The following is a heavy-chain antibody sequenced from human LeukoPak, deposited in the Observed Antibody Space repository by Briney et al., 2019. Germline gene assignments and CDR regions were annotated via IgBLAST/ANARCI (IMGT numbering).Heavy chain of an antibody. D-gene: IGHD3-10*01. CDR1: GGSFSGYY. V-gene: IGHV4-34*01. CDR3: ARGVPRIYGSGSYLDY. CDR2: INHSGST. Sequence: SETLSLTCAVYGGSFSGYYWSWIRQPPGKGLEWIGEINHSGSTSYNPSLKSRVTISVDTSKNQFSLKPSSVTAADTAVYYCARGVPRIYGSGSYLDYWGQGTLVTVPS. J-gene: IGHJ4*02.